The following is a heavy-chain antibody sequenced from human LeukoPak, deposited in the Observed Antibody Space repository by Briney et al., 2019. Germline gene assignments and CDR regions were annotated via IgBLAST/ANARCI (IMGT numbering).Heavy chain of an antibody. CDR1: GGSINSYY. CDR3: ARDPLSVLWFGDPIND. V-gene: IGHV4-59*12. CDR2: IYYSGST. J-gene: IGHJ4*02. D-gene: IGHD3-10*01. Sequence: SETLSLTCTVSGGSINSYYWSWIRQPPGKGLEWIGYIYYSGSTNYNPSLKSRVTISVDTSKNQFSLKLSSVTAADTAVYYCARDPLSVLWFGDPINDWGQGTLVTVSS.